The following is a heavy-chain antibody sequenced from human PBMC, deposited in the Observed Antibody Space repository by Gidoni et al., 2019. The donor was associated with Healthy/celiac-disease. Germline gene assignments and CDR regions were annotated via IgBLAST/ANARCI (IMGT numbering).Heavy chain of an antibody. Sequence: EVQLVESGGGLVQPGGSLSLSCAVSCFTFSSYWMHWVRQAPGKGLVWVLRINSDGSSTSYADSVKGRFTISRDNAKNTLYLQMNSLRAEDTAVYYCARGPGGWDSSGYYFDYWGQGTLVTVSS. D-gene: IGHD3-22*01. CDR3: ARGPGGWDSSGYYFDY. J-gene: IGHJ4*02. CDR1: CFTFSSYW. CDR2: INSDGSST. V-gene: IGHV3-74*01.